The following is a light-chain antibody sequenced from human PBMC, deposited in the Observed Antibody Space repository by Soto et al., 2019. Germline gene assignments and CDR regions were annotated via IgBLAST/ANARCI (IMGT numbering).Light chain of an antibody. Sequence: QSALTQPASVSGSPGQSITISCTGTNSDVGGYNYVSWYQQHPGKAPKLMIYDVSNRPSGVSNRFSGSKSGNTASLTISGPQAEDEADYYCSSYTSSRTVVFGGGTKLTVL. V-gene: IGLV2-14*01. CDR2: DVS. J-gene: IGLJ2*01. CDR1: NSDVGGYNY. CDR3: SSYTSSRTVV.